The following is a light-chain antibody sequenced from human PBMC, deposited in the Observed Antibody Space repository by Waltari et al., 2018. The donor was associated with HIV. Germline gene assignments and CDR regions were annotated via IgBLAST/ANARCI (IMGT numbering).Light chain of an antibody. CDR3: AAWDDSLNGWV. CDR1: RSNIGSNT. J-gene: IGLJ3*02. CDR2: SNN. V-gene: IGLV1-44*01. Sequence: QSVLTQPPSASGTPGQRVTISCSGSRSNIGSNTVSWYQQLPGTAPKLFIYSNNRRPSGVPDRFSGSKSGTSASLAISWLQSEDEADYYCAAWDDSLNGWVFGGGTKLTVV.